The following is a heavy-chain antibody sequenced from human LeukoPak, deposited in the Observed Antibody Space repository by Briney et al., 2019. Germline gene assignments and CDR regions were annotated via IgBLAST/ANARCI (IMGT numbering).Heavy chain of an antibody. J-gene: IGHJ4*02. CDR2: INNDGTDA. CDR1: GFTFSNYW. D-gene: IGHD3-16*01. Sequence: PGGSLRLSCASSGFTFSNYWMHWVRQVPGKGLVWVSRINNDGTDATYADSVKGRFTISRDNAKNTLFLQMNSLRAEDMSIYYCARGLRGPDFWGQGTLVTVSS. V-gene: IGHV3-74*01. CDR3: ARGLRGPDF.